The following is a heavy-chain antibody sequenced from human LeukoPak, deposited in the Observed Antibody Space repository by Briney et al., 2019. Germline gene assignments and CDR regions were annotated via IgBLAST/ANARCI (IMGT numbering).Heavy chain of an antibody. CDR3: ARGPGRYCSSTSCYTRDY. Sequence: SETLSLTCAVYGGSFSGYYWSWIRQPPGKGLEWIGEINHSGSTNYNPSLKSRVTISVDTSKNQFSLKLSSVTAADTAVYYCARGPGRYCSSTSCYTRDYRGQGTLVTVSS. CDR1: GGSFSGYY. J-gene: IGHJ4*02. CDR2: INHSGST. D-gene: IGHD2-2*02. V-gene: IGHV4-34*01.